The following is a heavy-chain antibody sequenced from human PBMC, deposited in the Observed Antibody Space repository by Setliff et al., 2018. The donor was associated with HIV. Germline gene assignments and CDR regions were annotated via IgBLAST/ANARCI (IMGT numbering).Heavy chain of an antibody. D-gene: IGHD6-13*01. CDR1: NFTFSFYG. CDR3: TKNLYSSRWSPLDY. CDR2: TPNDGSYK. V-gene: IGHV3-30*02. J-gene: IGHJ4*02. Sequence: PGGSLRLSCAASNFTFSFYGMHWVRQTPGKGLEWVAFTPNDGSYKNYADSVEGRFTISRDNSKNTLYLQMDSLRAEDTAVYYCTKNLYSSRWSPLDYWGQGTLVTSPQ.